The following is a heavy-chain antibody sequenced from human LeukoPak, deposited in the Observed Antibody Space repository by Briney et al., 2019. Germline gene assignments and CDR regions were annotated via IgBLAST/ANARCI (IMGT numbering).Heavy chain of an antibody. CDR3: ARDMLGASST. CDR2: ISSSSSYI. Sequence: GGSLRLSCAASGFTFSSYSMIWVRQAPGKGPEWVSSISSSSSYIYYADSVKGRFTISRDNAKNSLYLQMNSLRAEDTAVYYCARDMLGASSTRGQGTLVTVSS. J-gene: IGHJ4*02. D-gene: IGHD1-26*01. CDR1: GFTFSSYS. V-gene: IGHV3-21*01.